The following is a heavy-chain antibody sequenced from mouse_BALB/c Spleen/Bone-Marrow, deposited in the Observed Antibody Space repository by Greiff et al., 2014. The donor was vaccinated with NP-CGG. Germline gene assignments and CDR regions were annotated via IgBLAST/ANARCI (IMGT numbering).Heavy chain of an antibody. V-gene: IGHV1-7*01. CDR3: ARPPYYYGSSYDAMDY. D-gene: IGHD1-1*01. CDR2: INPSTGYT. Sequence: QVQLKDSGAELAKPGASVRMSCKASGYTLTSYWMHWVKQRPGQGLEWIGYINPSTGYTEYNQKFKDKATLTADKSSSTAYMQLSSLTSEDSAVYYCARPPYYYGSSYDAMDYWGQGTSVTVSS. CDR1: GYTLTSYW. J-gene: IGHJ4*01.